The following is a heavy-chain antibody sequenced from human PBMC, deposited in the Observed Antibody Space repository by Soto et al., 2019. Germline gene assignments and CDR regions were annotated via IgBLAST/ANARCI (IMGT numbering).Heavy chain of an antibody. V-gene: IGHV4-59*01. CDR1: GGSISSYY. Sequence: SETLSLTCTVSGGSISSYYWSWIRQPPGRGLEWIGYIYYSGSTNYNPSLKSRVTISVDTSKNQFSLKLSSVTAADTAVYYCVRMLSYYCGSGKELYYGMDDWGQGTTVTVSS. CDR2: IYYSGST. CDR3: VRMLSYYCGSGKELYYGMDD. J-gene: IGHJ6*02. D-gene: IGHD3-10*01.